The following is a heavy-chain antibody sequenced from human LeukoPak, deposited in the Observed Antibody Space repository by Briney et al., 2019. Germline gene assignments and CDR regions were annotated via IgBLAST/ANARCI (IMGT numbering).Heavy chain of an antibody. J-gene: IGHJ1*01. CDR3: PSYGDLQYFQH. V-gene: IGHV4-30-4*08. CDR1: GGSISSGDYY. Sequence: PSETLSLTCTVSGGSISSGDYYWSWIRRPPGKGLEWIGYIYYSGSTYYNPSLKSRVTISVDTSKNQFSLKLSSVTAADTAVYYCPSYGDLQYFQHWGQGTLVTVSS. CDR2: IYYSGST. D-gene: IGHD4-17*01.